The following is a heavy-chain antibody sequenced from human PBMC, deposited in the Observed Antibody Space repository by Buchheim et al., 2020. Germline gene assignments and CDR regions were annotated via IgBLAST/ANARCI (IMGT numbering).Heavy chain of an antibody. CDR1: GFIFSNYW. J-gene: IGHJ4*02. CDR3: VREGSGSYWGIDY. Sequence: EVQLVESGGGVVQPGGSLRLSCEASGFIFSNYWMHWVRQVPGKGLVWVSRIKSDGSSTTYADSVKGRFTISRANAKNTLFLQMISLRDADTAVYYCVREGSGSYWGIDYWGQGTL. V-gene: IGHV3-74*01. D-gene: IGHD1-26*01. CDR2: IKSDGSST.